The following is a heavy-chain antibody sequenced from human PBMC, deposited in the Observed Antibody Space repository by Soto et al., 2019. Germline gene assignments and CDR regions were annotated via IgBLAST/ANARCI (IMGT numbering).Heavy chain of an antibody. CDR1: WYSFTNSW. D-gene: IGHD2-2*01. CDR3: ARGKEELRWPNWFDP. J-gene: IGHJ5*02. CDR2: FYPDDSDT. V-gene: IGHV5-51*01. Sequence: PWGSLKLSCIGPWYSFTNSWFCRVRQMPGKGLEWMRLFYPDDSDTKYSPSFQGQVTISADKSISTAFLQWNSLKAADNAMYYCARGKEELRWPNWFDPWGQGTLVTVSS.